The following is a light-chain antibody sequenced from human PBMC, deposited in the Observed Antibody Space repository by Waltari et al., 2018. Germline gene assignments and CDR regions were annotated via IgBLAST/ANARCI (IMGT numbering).Light chain of an antibody. CDR2: DTS. Sequence: QAVVTQEPSLTVSPAWTVTLTCGPSTGAVPSGPHPYWFQQKPGQAPRTLIYDTSNKHSGTPARCSGSLLGGKAALTLSGAQPEDEAEYYCLLSYSGAWVFGGGTKLTGL. J-gene: IGLJ3*02. CDR3: LLSYSGAWV. V-gene: IGLV7-46*01. CDR1: TGAVPSGPH.